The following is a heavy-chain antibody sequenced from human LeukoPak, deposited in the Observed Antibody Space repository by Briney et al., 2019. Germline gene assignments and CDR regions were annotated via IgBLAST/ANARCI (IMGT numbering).Heavy chain of an antibody. J-gene: IGHJ4*02. CDR1: RYTFTGYY. CDR2: ITPNTGYT. V-gene: IGHV1-2*06. D-gene: IGHD3-3*01. Sequence: GASVKVSCKASRYTFTGYYVHWVRQAPGQVLEWMGRITPNTGYTIYAQRFQGRATMTRDTSISAAYMELSSLTSDDTAIYYCARDLVGGIWSAGFWGQGTLVTVSS. CDR3: ARDLVGGIWSAGF.